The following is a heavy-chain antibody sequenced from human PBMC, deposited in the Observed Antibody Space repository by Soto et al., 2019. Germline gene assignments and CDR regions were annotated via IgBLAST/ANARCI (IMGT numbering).Heavy chain of an antibody. CDR3: ASGLWFGELLSY. CDR2: ISYDGSNK. Sequence: QVQLVASGGGVVQPGRSLRLSCAASGFTFSSYAMHWVRQAPGKGLEWVAVISYDGSNKYYADSVKGRFTISRDNSKNTLYLQMNSLRAEDTAVYYCASGLWFGELLSYWGQGTLVTVSS. J-gene: IGHJ4*02. D-gene: IGHD3-10*01. CDR1: GFTFSSYA. V-gene: IGHV3-30-3*01.